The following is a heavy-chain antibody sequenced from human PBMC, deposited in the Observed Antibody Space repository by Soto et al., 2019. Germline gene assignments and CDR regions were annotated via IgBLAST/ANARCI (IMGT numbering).Heavy chain of an antibody. V-gene: IGHV1-3*04. CDR1: GYSFTTHA. CDR3: ARGEQLYQYYYGMDV. D-gene: IGHD3-3*01. CDR2: INTGNGNT. J-gene: IGHJ6*02. Sequence: GASVKVSCKASGYSFTTHAMIWVRQAPGQRPEWMGWINTGNGNTRYSPKFQGRVNITRDTSASTAYMELSSLKSEDKAVYYCARGEQLYQYYYGMDVWGQGSTVTVSS.